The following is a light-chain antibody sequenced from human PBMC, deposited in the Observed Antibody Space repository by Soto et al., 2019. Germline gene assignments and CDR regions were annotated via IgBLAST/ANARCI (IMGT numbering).Light chain of an antibody. CDR3: QSYDSSLSGSEV. J-gene: IGLJ1*01. Sequence: QSVLTQPPSVSGAPGQRVTISCTGSSSNIGAGHDVHWYQHLPGTAPKLLIYGNGNRPSGVPDRFSGSKSGTSASLAITGLQTEDEVDYYCQSYDSSLSGSEVFGTGTKVTVL. V-gene: IGLV1-40*01. CDR2: GNG. CDR1: SSNIGAGHD.